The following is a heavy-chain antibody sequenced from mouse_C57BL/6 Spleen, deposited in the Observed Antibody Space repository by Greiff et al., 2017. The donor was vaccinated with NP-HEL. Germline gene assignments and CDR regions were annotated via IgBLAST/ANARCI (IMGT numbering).Heavy chain of an antibody. Sequence: QVQLQQSGAELVMPGASVKLSCKASGYTFTSYWMHWVKQRPGQGLEWIGEIDPSDSYTNYNQKFKGKSTLTVDKSSSTAYMQLSSLTSEDSAVYYCARSMVTSPFCFDYWGQGTTLTVSS. CDR3: ARSMVTSPFCFDY. J-gene: IGHJ2*01. CDR2: IDPSDSYT. V-gene: IGHV1-69*01. D-gene: IGHD2-2*01. CDR1: GYTFTSYW.